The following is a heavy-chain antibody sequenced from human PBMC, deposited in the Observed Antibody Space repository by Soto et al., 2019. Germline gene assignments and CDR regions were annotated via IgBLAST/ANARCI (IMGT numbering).Heavy chain of an antibody. Sequence: ASVKVSCKASGYTFTGYAMHWVRQAPGQRPEWMGWINAGNGNTKYSQKFQGRVTITRDTSASTAYMELSSLRSEDTAVYYCARAVAVAADFDYCGQGTLVTVSS. J-gene: IGHJ4*02. CDR2: INAGNGNT. V-gene: IGHV1-3*01. CDR1: GYTFTGYA. CDR3: ARAVAVAADFDY. D-gene: IGHD2-15*01.